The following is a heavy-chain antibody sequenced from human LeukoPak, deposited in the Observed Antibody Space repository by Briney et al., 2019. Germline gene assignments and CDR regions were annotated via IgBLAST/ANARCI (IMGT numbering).Heavy chain of an antibody. CDR3: AREGADYDFWSGYSEFDY. J-gene: IGHJ4*02. V-gene: IGHV3-21*01. Sequence: GGSLRLSCAASGFTFSSYSMNWVRQAPGKGLEWVSSISSSSNHIYYADSVKGRFTISRDNDKNSLYLQMNSLRAEDTAVYYCAREGADYDFWSGYSEFDYWGQGTLVTVSS. D-gene: IGHD3-3*01. CDR1: GFTFSSYS. CDR2: ISSSSNHI.